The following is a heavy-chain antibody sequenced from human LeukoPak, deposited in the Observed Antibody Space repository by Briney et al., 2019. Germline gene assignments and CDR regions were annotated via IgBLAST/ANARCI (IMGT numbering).Heavy chain of an antibody. CDR2: ISYDGSNK. Sequence: PGGSLRLSCAASGFTFSSYGMHWVRQAPGKGLEWVAVISYDGSNKYYADSVKGRFTISRDNSKNTLYLQMNSLRAEATAVYYCAKDRCSSTSCYIDYWGQGTLVTVSS. CDR3: AKDRCSSTSCYIDY. V-gene: IGHV3-30*18. J-gene: IGHJ4*02. D-gene: IGHD2-2*02. CDR1: GFTFSSYG.